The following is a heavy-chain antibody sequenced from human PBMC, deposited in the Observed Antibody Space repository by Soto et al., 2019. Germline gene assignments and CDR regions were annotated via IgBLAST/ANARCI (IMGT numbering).Heavy chain of an antibody. V-gene: IGHV3-7*01. CDR3: ARERYSSSGVGFDYYYGMDV. J-gene: IGHJ6*02. CDR2: IKQDGSEK. CDR1: GFTFSSYW. Sequence: GGSLRLSCAASGFTFSSYWMSWVRQAPGKGLEWVANIKQDGSEKYYVDSVKGRFTISRDNAKNSLYLQMNSLRAEDTAVYYCARERYSSSGVGFDYYYGMDVWGQGTTVTVSS. D-gene: IGHD6-13*01.